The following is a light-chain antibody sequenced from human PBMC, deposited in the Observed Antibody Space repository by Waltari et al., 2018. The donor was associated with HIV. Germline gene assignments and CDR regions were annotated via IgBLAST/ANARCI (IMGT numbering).Light chain of an antibody. Sequence: SYELTQPPSVSVSPGQTARITCSGDALPKKYAYWYQQRSGQAPVLVIYDDTKRPSGIPEGFSGSSSGTMANLTITGAQVEDEADYYCYSTDSSVNHRGVFGGGTKVTVL. CDR3: YSTDSSVNHRGV. J-gene: IGLJ3*02. CDR2: DDT. CDR1: ALPKKY. V-gene: IGLV3-10*01.